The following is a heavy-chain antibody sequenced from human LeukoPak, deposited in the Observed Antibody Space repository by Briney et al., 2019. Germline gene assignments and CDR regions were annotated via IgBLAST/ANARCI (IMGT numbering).Heavy chain of an antibody. Sequence: WLRQSPGKWLEWVSSISGSGGNTYYADSVKGRFTISRDNSKNTLYLQMNSLSAEDTAVYYCAKEISSNYFEYWGQGTLVTVSS. CDR2: ISGSGGNT. J-gene: IGHJ4*02. CDR3: AKEISSNYFEY. V-gene: IGHV3-23*01.